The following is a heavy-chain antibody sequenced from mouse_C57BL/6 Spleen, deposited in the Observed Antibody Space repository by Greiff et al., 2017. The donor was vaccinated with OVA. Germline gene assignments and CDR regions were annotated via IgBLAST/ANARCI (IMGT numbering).Heavy chain of an antibody. Sequence: VHVKQSGPELVKPGASVKISCKASGYSFTGYYMNWVKQSPEKSLEWIGEINPSTGGTTYNQKFKAKATLTVDKSSSTAYMQLKSLTSEDSAVYYWDRVYSNYVLDYWGQGTSVTVSS. CDR2: INPSTGGT. CDR1: GYSFTGYY. V-gene: IGHV1-42*01. D-gene: IGHD2-5*01. J-gene: IGHJ4*01. CDR3: DRVYSNYVLDY.